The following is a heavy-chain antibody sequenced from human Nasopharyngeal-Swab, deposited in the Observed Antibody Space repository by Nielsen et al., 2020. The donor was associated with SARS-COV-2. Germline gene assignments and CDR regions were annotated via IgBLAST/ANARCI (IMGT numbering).Heavy chain of an antibody. D-gene: IGHD6-13*01. J-gene: IGHJ4*02. V-gene: IGHV3-23*01. CDR1: GFTFSSYA. CDR3: AKDRGRSWYLFDY. CDR2: ISGSGGST. Sequence: GESLNISCAASGFTFSSYAMSWVRQAPGKGLGWVSVISGSGGSTYYADSVKGRFTISRDNSKNTLYLQMNSLSAEDTAVYYCAKDRGRSWYLFDYWGQGTLVTVSS.